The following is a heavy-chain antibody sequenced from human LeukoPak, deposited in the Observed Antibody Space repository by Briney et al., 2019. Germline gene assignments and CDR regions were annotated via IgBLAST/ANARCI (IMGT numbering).Heavy chain of an antibody. CDR2: IYHSGST. D-gene: IGHD3-9*01. Sequence: SETLSLTCTVSGYSISSGYYWGWIRQPPGKGLEWIGSIYHSGSTYYNPSLKSQVTISVDTSKNQFSLKLSSVTAADTAVYYCARDYDILTGDDAFDIWGQGTMVTVSS. V-gene: IGHV4-38-2*02. J-gene: IGHJ3*02. CDR3: ARDYDILTGDDAFDI. CDR1: GYSISSGYY.